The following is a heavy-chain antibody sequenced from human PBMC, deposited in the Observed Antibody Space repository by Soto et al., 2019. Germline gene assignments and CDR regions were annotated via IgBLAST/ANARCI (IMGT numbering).Heavy chain of an antibody. CDR2: ISGSGGST. CDR1: GFTFDDYA. V-gene: IGHV3-23*04. Sequence: EVQLVESGGGLVQPGRSLRLSCAASGFTFDDYAMHWVRQAPGKGLEWVSGISGSGGSTYYADSVKGRFTISRDNSKNTLYLQMNSLRAEDTAVYYCAKDLTSGYVDYWGQGTLVTVSS. J-gene: IGHJ4*02. CDR3: AKDLTSGYVDY. D-gene: IGHD3-22*01.